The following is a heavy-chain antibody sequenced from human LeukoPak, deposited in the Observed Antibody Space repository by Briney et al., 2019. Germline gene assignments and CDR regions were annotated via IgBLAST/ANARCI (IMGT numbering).Heavy chain of an antibody. V-gene: IGHV3-13*01. CDR1: GFIFSSYD. CDR3: ARDGRLYGMDV. CDR2: IGTVGDT. D-gene: IGHD2-15*01. J-gene: IGHJ6*02. Sequence: QPGGSLRLSCAASGFIFSSYDMHWVRQATGKGLEWVSAIGTVGDTYYPGSVKGRFTISRENAKNSLYLQMNSLRAGDTAVYYCARDGRLYGMDVWGQGTTVTVSS.